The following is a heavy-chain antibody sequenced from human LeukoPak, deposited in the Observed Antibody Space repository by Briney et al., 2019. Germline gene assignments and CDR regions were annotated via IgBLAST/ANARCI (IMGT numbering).Heavy chain of an antibody. CDR2: ITSSGADS. CDR1: GFTFANYA. D-gene: IGHD3-22*01. Sequence: GGSLRLSCAASGFTFANYAMTWVRQAPGKGLEWVAVITSSGADSYYSDSVRGRFTISRDNSKNTLYLQMNSLRAEDTAAYYCAKGGAVVLTGFDSWGQGTLVSVSS. CDR3: AKGGAVVLTGFDS. V-gene: IGHV3-23*01. J-gene: IGHJ4*02.